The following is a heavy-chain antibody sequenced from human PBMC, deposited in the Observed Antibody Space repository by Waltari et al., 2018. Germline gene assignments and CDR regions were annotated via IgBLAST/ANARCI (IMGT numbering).Heavy chain of an antibody. CDR2: IYHSGST. D-gene: IGHD6-13*01. V-gene: IGHV4-38-2*01. CDR3: ARATGIAAAADQYFQH. Sequence: QVQLQESGPGLVKPSETLSLPCAVSGYSISSGYYWGWIRQPPGKGLEWIGSIYHSGSTYYNPSLKSRVTISVDTSKNQFSLKLSSVTAADTAVYYCARATGIAAAADQYFQHWGQGTLVTVSS. CDR1: GYSISSGYY. J-gene: IGHJ1*01.